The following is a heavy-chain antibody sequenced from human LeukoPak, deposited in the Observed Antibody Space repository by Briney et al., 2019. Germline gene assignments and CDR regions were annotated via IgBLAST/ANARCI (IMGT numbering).Heavy chain of an antibody. Sequence: VASVKVSCKASGYTFTSYDINWVRQATGQGLEWMGWMNPNNGNTGYARKFKGRVTMTRNTSRSTAYMELSSMRSEDTAVYYCARGYRGSYYGYYYYYMDVWGKGTTVTVSS. CDR1: GYTFTSYD. D-gene: IGHD1-26*01. V-gene: IGHV1-8*01. CDR2: MNPNNGNT. J-gene: IGHJ6*03. CDR3: ARGYRGSYYGYYYYYMDV.